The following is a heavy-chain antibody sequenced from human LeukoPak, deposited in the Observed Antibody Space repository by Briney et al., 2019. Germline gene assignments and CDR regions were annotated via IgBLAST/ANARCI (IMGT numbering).Heavy chain of an antibody. CDR1: GDSVSSNSAA. CDR3: AYQQLVGNDAFDI. J-gene: IGHJ3*02. D-gene: IGHD6-13*01. Sequence: SQTLSLTCAISGDSVSSNSAAWNWIRQSPSSGLEWLGRTYYRSKWYNDYAVSVKSRITINPDTSKNQFSLQLNSVTPEDTAVYYCAYQQLVGNDAFDIWGQGTMVTVSS. V-gene: IGHV6-1*01. CDR2: TYYRSKWYN.